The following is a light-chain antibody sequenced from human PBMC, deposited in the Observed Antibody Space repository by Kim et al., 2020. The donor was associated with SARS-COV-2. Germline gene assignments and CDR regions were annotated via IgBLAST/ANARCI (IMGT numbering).Light chain of an antibody. V-gene: IGKV3-15*01. CDR2: GAS. J-gene: IGKJ3*01. CDR3: GHYNSWPPLFT. Sequence: PGERVTLSCRTSQSADNNIAWYQHKPGQTPRVLIFGASTRATGIPVRFSGSGSGTEFTLTISSLQSEDFAVYSCGHYNSWPPLFTFGPGTKVDIK. CDR1: QSADNN.